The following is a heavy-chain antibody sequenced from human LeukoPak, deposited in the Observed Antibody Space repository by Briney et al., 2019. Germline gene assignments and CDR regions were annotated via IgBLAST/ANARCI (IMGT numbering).Heavy chain of an antibody. J-gene: IGHJ6*02. CDR3: ARDDYDIVTGYYSMYSYGVDV. D-gene: IGHD3-9*01. V-gene: IGHV3-48*03. CDR2: ISSGGMTI. CDR1: GFTFSSYE. Sequence: GGSLRLSCEASGFTFSSYEMNWVRQAPGKGLEWISYISSGGMTIYYADSVRGRFTVSRDNTKNSLFLQMNSLRAEDAAVYFCARDDYDIVTGYYSMYSYGVDVWGQGTAVTVSS.